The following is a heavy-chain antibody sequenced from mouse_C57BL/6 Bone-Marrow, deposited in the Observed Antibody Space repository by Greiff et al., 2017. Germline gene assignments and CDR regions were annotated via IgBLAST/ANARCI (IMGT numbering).Heavy chain of an antibody. CDR2: FHPYNDDT. V-gene: IGHV1-47*01. CDR3: ARGGNYGGYYFDY. CDR1: GYTFTTYP. D-gene: IGHD2-1*01. J-gene: IGHJ2*01. Sequence: VQLQESGAELVKPGASVQMSCKASGYTFTTYPIEWMKQNHGKSLEWIGNFHPYNDDTKYNEKFKGKATLTVEKSSSTVYLELSRLTSDDSAVYYCARGGNYGGYYFDYWGQGTTLTVSS.